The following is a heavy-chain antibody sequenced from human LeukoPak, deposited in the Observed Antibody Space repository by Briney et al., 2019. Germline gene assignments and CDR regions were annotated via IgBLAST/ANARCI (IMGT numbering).Heavy chain of an antibody. CDR1: GYTFSTYD. Sequence: GASVKVSCKASGYTFSTYDINWVRQATGQGLEWMGWMNPNSGNTGYAQKFQGSVTMTRNASINTAYMELSSLRSEDKAVYYCASGVAPFDHWGQGTLVTVSS. CDR3: ASGVAPFDH. J-gene: IGHJ4*02. D-gene: IGHD2-15*01. CDR2: MNPNSGNT. V-gene: IGHV1-8*01.